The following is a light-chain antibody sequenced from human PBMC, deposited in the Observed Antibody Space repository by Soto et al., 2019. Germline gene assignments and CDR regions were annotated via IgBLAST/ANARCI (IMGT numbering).Light chain of an antibody. CDR1: SSDVGGYNY. CDR3: SSCTSSSTLV. V-gene: IGLV2-14*01. J-gene: IGLJ2*01. Sequence: QSALTQPASVSGSPGQSITISCTGTSSDVGGYNYVSWYQQHPGKAPQLMIYEVSNRPSGVSNRFSGSKSGNTASRTISGLQAEDESYYCCSSCTSSSTLVFGGGTKLTV. CDR2: EVS.